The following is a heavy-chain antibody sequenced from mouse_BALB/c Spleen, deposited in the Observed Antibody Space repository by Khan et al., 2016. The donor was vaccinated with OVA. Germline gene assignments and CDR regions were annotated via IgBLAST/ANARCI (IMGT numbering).Heavy chain of an antibody. J-gene: IGHJ1*01. CDR2: IAPANGNT. CDR1: GFNIKDTY. D-gene: IGHD3-3*01. CDR3: AHASNDHRDVEN. V-gene: IGHV14-3*02. Sequence: VQLKQSGAELVKPGASVKLSCTASGFNIKDTYLHWVKQRPEQGLEWIGRIAPANGNTKYDPKFQGKATITADTSSNTSYLQLNSLTSEDTAVEYSAHASNDHRDVENWGAGTTVTVSS.